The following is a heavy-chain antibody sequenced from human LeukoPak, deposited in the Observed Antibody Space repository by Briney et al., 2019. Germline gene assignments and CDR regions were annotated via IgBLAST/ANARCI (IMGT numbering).Heavy chain of an antibody. V-gene: IGHV3-23*01. CDR2: ISDSGDGT. CDR3: AKPGPRRRLFVEYFQH. CDR1: GFTFRTYA. Sequence: HPGGSLRLSRAASGFTFRTYAMSWVRQAPGKGLEWVSGISDSGDGTYYAESVKGRFTISRDNSKNTVFLQMNSLRADDTAKYYCAKPGPRRRLFVEYFQHWGQGTLVTVSS. J-gene: IGHJ1*01. D-gene: IGHD1-14*01.